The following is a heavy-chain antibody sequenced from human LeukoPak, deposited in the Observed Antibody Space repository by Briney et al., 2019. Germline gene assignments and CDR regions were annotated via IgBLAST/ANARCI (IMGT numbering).Heavy chain of an antibody. V-gene: IGHV3-30-3*01. CDR2: ISYDGSNK. CDR3: ARVSNSYGFSPKYYFDY. D-gene: IGHD5-18*01. CDR1: GFTFSSYA. Sequence: PGGSLRLSCAASGFTFSSYAMHWVRQAPGKGLEWVAVISYDGSNKYYADSVKGRFTISRDNSKNTLYLQMNSLRAEDTAVYYCARVSNSYGFSPKYYFDYWGQGTLVTVSS. J-gene: IGHJ4*02.